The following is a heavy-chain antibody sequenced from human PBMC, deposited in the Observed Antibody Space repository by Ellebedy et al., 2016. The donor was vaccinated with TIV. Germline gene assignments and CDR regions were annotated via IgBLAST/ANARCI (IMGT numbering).Heavy chain of an antibody. CDR3: ARVGLGYYDTANFDY. CDR1: GGSISSGAYY. D-gene: IGHD3-22*01. CDR2: IHYTGST. J-gene: IGHJ4*02. V-gene: IGHV4-31*03. Sequence: MPSETLSLTCTVSGGSISSGAYYWSWIRQHPGKGLEWIGYIHYTGSTYYNPSLRSRVIISVDKSKNQFSLKLNSVTAAATAVYYCARVGLGYYDTANFDYWGQGTLVTVSS.